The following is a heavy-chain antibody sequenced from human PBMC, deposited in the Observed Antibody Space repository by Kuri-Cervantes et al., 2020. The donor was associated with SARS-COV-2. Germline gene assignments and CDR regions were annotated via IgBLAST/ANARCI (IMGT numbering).Heavy chain of an antibody. CDR2: FSSGSTYI. CDR1: GFTFSSYS. J-gene: IGHJ6*02. CDR3: ARDLFPAATVAGGGSGLGMDV. V-gene: IGHV3-21*04. Sequence: GGSLRLSCAASGFTFSSYSMNWVRQAPGKGLEWVSSFSSGSTYIYYADSVKGRFTISRDNAKNSLYLQMNSLRAEDTAVYYCARDLFPAATVAGGGSGLGMDVWGQGTTVTVSS. D-gene: IGHD6-19*01.